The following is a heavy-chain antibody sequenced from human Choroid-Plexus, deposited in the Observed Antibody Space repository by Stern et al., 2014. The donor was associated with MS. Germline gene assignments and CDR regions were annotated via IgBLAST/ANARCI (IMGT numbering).Heavy chain of an antibody. D-gene: IGHD2/OR15-2a*01. CDR2: VSYDGSNK. CDR3: AKDRQYLTYFFDH. V-gene: IGHV3-30*18. CDR1: VFTFGSCA. J-gene: IGHJ5*02. Sequence: VQLEESGGGVVQPGRPLRLSCVASVFTFGSCAMHWVRQAPGNGLEWVAGVSYDGSNKYYADSVKGRFTISRDNSQNTLYMQMSSLRPEDTAVYYCAKDRQYLTYFFDHWGQGSLVTVSS.